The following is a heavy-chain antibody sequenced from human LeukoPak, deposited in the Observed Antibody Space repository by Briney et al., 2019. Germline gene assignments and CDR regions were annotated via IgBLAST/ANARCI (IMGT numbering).Heavy chain of an antibody. Sequence: SVKVSCKASGGTFSSYAISWVRQAPGQGLEWMGRIIPILGIANYAQKFQGRVTITADETTSTAYMELSGLTSNDTAVYYCARGHDSSAYRAAYWGQGTLVTVSS. V-gene: IGHV1-69*04. CDR1: GGTFSSYA. J-gene: IGHJ4*02. D-gene: IGHD3-22*01. CDR3: ARGHDSSAYRAAY. CDR2: IIPILGIA.